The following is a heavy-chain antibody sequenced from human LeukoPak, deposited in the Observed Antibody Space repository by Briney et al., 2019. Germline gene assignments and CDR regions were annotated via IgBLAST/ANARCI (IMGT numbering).Heavy chain of an antibody. J-gene: IGHJ4*02. D-gene: IGHD1-26*01. CDR2: ISAYNGDK. CDR1: GYTFNNYG. CDR3: AREGSAKYGNYFDY. Sequence: ASVKVSCKASGYTFNNYGITWVRQAPGQGLEWMGWISAYNGDKNYAQKLQGRVTMTTDTSTSTAYMELRSLSSDDTAVYYCAREGSAKYGNYFDYWGQGTLVTVSS. V-gene: IGHV1-18*01.